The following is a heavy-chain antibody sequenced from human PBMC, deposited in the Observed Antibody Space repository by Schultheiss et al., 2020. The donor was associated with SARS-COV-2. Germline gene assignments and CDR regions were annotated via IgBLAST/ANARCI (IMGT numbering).Heavy chain of an antibody. V-gene: IGHV3-15*01. Sequence: GGSLRLSCAASGFTFSSYSMNWVRQAPGKGLEWVGRIKSKTDGGTTDYAAPVKGRFTISRDDSKNTLYLQMNSLKTEDTAVYYCTTETPGIAAAGFYWGQGTLVTVSS. CDR2: IKSKTDGGTT. J-gene: IGHJ4*02. CDR3: TTETPGIAAAGFY. CDR1: GFTFSSYS. D-gene: IGHD6-13*01.